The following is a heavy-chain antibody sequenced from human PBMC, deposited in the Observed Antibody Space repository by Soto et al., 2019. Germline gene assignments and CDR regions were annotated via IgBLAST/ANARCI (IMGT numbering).Heavy chain of an antibody. CDR2: IYATGTT. Sequence: SETLSLTCTVSGASISGFYWSWIRKSAGKGLEWIGRIYATGTTDYNPSLKSRVMMSVDTSKKQFSLKLKSVTAADTAVYYCVRDGTKTLRDWFDPWGQGISVTVSS. V-gene: IGHV4-4*07. D-gene: IGHD1-1*01. CDR1: GASISGFY. J-gene: IGHJ5*02. CDR3: VRDGTKTLRDWFDP.